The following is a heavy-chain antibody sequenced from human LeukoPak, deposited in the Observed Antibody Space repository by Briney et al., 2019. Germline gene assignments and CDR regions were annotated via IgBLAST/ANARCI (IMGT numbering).Heavy chain of an antibody. V-gene: IGHV1-8*01. D-gene: IGHD1-26*01. CDR2: MSPNSGNT. Sequence: ASVKVSCKASGYTFTSYDINWVRQATGQGLEWMGWMSPNSGNTGYAQKFQGRVTMTRNTSISTAYMELSSLRSEDTAVYYCARVVVGATIPHYWGQGTLVTVSS. CDR1: GYTFTSYD. J-gene: IGHJ4*02. CDR3: ARVVVGATIPHY.